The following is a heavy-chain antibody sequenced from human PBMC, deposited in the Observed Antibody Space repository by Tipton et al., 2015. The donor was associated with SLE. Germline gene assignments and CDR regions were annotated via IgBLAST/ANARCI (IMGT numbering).Heavy chain of an antibody. V-gene: IGHV3-30*02. CDR2: IQDDGSKK. D-gene: IGHD2-15*01. CDR1: GFIFSSYG. J-gene: IGHJ3*02. CDR3: ARDRWPWAFEI. Sequence: GSLRLSCAASGFIFSSYGMHWVRQAPGKGLEWVAFIQDDGSKKYYGDSVKGRFTISRDNSKSTLYLQMSSLRVEDMAVYYCARDRWPWAFEIWGQGKMVSLSS.